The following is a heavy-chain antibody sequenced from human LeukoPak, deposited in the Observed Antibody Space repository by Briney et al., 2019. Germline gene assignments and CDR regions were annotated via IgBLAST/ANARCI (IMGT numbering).Heavy chain of an antibody. CDR2: FDPEDGGT. D-gene: IGHD2-2*01. J-gene: IGHJ2*01. V-gene: IGHV1-24*01. CDR3: ARLHGNGVVPAAIDWYFDL. CDR1: GYTLTELS. Sequence: ASVKVSCKVSGYTLTELSMHWVRQAPGKGLEWMGGFDPEDGGTIYAQKFQGRVTMTEDTSTDTAYMELSSLRSEDTAVYYCARLHGNGVVPAAIDWYFDLWGRGTLVTVSS.